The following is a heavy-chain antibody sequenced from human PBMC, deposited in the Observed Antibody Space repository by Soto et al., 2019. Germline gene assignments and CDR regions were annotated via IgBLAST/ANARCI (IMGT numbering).Heavy chain of an antibody. CDR3: ARDRSSGWSDYYYYGMDV. CDR1: GGSISRYY. D-gene: IGHD6-19*01. CDR2: IYYSGST. V-gene: IGHV4-59*01. Sequence: SETLSLTCTVSGGSISRYYWSWIRQPPGKGLEWIGYIYYSGSTNYNPSLRSRVTISVDTSNNQFSLKLSSVTAADTAVYYCARDRSSGWSDYYYYGMDVWGKGNTVTVSS. J-gene: IGHJ6*04.